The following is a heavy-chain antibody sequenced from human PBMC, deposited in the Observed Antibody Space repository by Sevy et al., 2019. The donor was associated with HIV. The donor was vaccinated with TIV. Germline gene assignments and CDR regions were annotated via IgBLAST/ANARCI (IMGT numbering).Heavy chain of an antibody. CDR1: GYSFTNYW. V-gene: IGHV5-51*01. D-gene: IGHD6-19*01. J-gene: IGHJ4*02. CDR2: NYPGDSET. Sequence: GESLKISCKGSGYSFTNYWIGWVRQMPGKGLEWMGINYPGDSETRYSPSFQGQVTISVDKSITTAYLQGSSLKASDTAMYYCARHRGVAVAGTPFDYWGQGTLVTVSS. CDR3: ARHRGVAVAGTPFDY.